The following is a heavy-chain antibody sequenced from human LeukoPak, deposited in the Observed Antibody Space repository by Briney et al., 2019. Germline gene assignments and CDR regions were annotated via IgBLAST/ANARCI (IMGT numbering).Heavy chain of an antibody. CDR1: GFTFSSYW. Sequence: GGSLRLSCAASGFTFSSYWMHWVRQGPGKGRVWVSRISTDGSSTDYADSVKGRFPMYREHAKKTLYLQMNSLRAEDTAVYYCARTRTLPIAGGFDTWGQGSLVTVSS. CDR3: ARTRTLPIAGGFDT. CDR2: ISTDGSST. V-gene: IGHV3-74*01. J-gene: IGHJ5*02. D-gene: IGHD3-16*01.